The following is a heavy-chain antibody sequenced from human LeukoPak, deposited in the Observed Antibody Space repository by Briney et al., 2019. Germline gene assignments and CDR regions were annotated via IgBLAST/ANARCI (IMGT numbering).Heavy chain of an antibody. CDR1: GGSISSSHYY. J-gene: IGHJ4*01. Sequence: SETLSLTCTVSGGSISSSHYYWVWVRRAPGKGLEWIGSIYYSGNTYYNPSLKSRVTLSVDTSKNQFSLKVSSVTAAETAVYYCARQTSSYDVVNRLGTYHFDNWGRGTLVTVSS. CDR2: IYYSGNT. CDR3: ARQTSSYDVVNRLGTYHFDN. V-gene: IGHV4-39*01. D-gene: IGHD1-1*01.